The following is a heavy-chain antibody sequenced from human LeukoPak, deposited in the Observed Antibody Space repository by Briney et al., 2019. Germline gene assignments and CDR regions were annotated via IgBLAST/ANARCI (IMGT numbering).Heavy chain of an antibody. CDR3: AKGRGTGSYYYMDV. V-gene: IGHV3-43*01. CDR2: VVWDGSSS. CDR1: GFTFDDYT. J-gene: IGHJ6*03. D-gene: IGHD3-16*01. Sequence: PGGSLRLSCAASGFTFDDYTMHWVRQAPGKGLEWISLVVWDGSSSYYADSVKGRFTISRDNKKNSLFLQMNSLRIEDTALYYCAKGRGTGSYYYMDVWGIGTTVTISS.